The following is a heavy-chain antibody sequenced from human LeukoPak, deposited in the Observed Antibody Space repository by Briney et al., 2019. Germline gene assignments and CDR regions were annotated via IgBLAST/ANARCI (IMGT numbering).Heavy chain of an antibody. CDR3: ARGHEGVGATVHHAFDI. V-gene: IGHV4-34*01. Sequence: SETLSLTCAVYGGSFSGYYWSWIRQPPGKGLEWIGEINHSGSTNYNPSLKSRVTISVDTSKNQFSLKLSSVTAADTAVYYCARGHEGVGATVHHAFDIWGQGTMVTVSS. J-gene: IGHJ3*02. CDR2: INHSGST. CDR1: GGSFSGYY. D-gene: IGHD1-26*01.